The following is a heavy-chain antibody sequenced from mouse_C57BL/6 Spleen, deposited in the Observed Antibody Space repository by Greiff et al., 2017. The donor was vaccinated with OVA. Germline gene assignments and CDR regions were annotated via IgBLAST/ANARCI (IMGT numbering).Heavy chain of an antibody. CDR3: AILYGYDEGFAY. J-gene: IGHJ3*01. Sequence: VQLQQPGAELVKPGASVKMSCKASGYTFTSYWITWVKQRPGQGLEWIGDIYPGSGSTNYNEKFKSKATLTVDTSSSTAYMQLSSLTSEDSAVYYCAILYGYDEGFAYWGQGTLVTVSA. V-gene: IGHV1-55*01. CDR1: GYTFTSYW. D-gene: IGHD2-2*01. CDR2: IYPGSGST.